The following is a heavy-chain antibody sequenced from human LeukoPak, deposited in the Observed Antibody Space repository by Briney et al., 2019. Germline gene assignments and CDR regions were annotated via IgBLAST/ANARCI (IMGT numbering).Heavy chain of an antibody. CDR1: GGSISSGSYY. Sequence: SQTLSLTCTVSGGSISSGSYYWSWIRQPAGKGLEWIGRIYTSGSTNYNPSLKSRVTISVDTSKNQFSLKLSSVTAADTAVYHCARDNGPYFDYWGQGTLVTVSS. J-gene: IGHJ4*02. CDR2: IYTSGST. V-gene: IGHV4-61*02. CDR3: ARDNGPYFDY.